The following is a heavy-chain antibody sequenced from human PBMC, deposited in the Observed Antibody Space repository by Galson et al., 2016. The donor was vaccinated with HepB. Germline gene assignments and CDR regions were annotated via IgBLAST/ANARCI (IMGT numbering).Heavy chain of an antibody. CDR2: FYFSGST. D-gene: IGHD3-22*01. V-gene: IGHV4-39*01. J-gene: IGHJ4*02. CDR1: GGAISSSTYY. CDR3: ARTFENFYDRRGDSTQFDY. Sequence: ETLSLTCTVSGGAISSSTYYWGWLRQPPGKGLEWIANFYFSGSTYYNPSLKSRVTISVDTSKNQFSLKLSSVTAADTAVYYCARTFENFYDRRGDSTQFDYWGQGTLVTVSS.